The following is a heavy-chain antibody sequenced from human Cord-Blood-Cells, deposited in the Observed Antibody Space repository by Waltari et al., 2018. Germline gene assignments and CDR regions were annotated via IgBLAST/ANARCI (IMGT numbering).Heavy chain of an antibody. Sequence: QVQLVQSGAEVKKPGSSVKVSCKASGGTFSSYAISWVRQAPGQGLEWMGGIIPIFGTANDAQKFQGRVTITADESTSTAYMELSSLRSEDTAVYYCARDGGRGIAAAPSFDYWGQGTLVTVSS. J-gene: IGHJ4*02. CDR1: GGTFSSYA. CDR2: IIPIFGTA. V-gene: IGHV1-69*01. CDR3: ARDGGRGIAAAPSFDY. D-gene: IGHD6-13*01.